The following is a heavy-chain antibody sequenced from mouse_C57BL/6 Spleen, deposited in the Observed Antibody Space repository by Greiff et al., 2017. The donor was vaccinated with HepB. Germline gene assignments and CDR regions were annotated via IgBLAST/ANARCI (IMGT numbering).Heavy chain of an antibody. D-gene: IGHD2-4*01. CDR3: ARKGPVYYDYDAWFAY. Sequence: QVQLQQSGAELVKPGASVKLSCKASGYTFTSYWMQWVKQRPGQGLEWIGEIDPSDSYTNYNQKFKGKATLTVDTSSSTAYMQLSSLTSEDSAVYYCARKGPVYYDYDAWFAYWGQGTLVTVSA. V-gene: IGHV1-50*01. CDR2: IDPSDSYT. J-gene: IGHJ3*01. CDR1: GYTFTSYW.